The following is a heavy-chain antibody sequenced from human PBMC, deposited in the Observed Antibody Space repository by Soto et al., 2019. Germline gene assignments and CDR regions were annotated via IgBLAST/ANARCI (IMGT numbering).Heavy chain of an antibody. D-gene: IGHD6-6*01. V-gene: IGHV5-51*01. CDR3: VRHEQLGMWFDS. J-gene: IGHJ5*01. CDR2: IYPGDSDT. Sequence: XEPLRISCRGFGDSFGNYWISWVRQMPGKGLEWMGIIYPGDSDTRYSPSFQGRVAISADRPINTAYLQWSSLKASDTARYYCVRHEQLGMWFDSWGQDTLVTVS. CDR1: GDSFGNYW.